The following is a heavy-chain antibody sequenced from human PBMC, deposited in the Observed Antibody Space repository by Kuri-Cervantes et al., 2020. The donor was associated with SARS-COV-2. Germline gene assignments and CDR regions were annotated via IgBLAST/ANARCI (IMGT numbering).Heavy chain of an antibody. D-gene: IGHD6-19*01. CDR2: IYNSGST. Sequence: ESLKISCSVSGGSISSRNFYWGWIRQPPGKGLEWIGNIYNSGSTYYNPSLKSRVTISVDTSKKQFSLRLSSVTAADAAVYYCVTSLPRSGWDGEDAFDIWGQGTMVTVSS. V-gene: IGHV4-39*01. CDR1: GGSISSRNFY. CDR3: VTSLPRSGWDGEDAFDI. J-gene: IGHJ3*02.